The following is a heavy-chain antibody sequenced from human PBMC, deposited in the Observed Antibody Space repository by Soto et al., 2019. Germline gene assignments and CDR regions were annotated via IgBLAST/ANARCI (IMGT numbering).Heavy chain of an antibody. J-gene: IGHJ6*02. CDR3: ASPYYYDSCGYYGTGWYYYYGMDV. D-gene: IGHD3-22*01. V-gene: IGHV1-69*13. CDR2: IIPIFGTA. CDR1: GGTFSSYA. Sequence: ASVKVSCKASGGTFSSYAISWVRQAPGQGLEWMGGIIPIFGTANYAQKFQGRVTITADESTSTAYMELSSLRSEDTAVYYCASPYYYDSCGYYGTGWYYYYGMDVWGQGTTVTVS.